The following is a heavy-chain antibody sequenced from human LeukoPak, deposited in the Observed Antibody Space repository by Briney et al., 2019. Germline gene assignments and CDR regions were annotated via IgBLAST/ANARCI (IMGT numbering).Heavy chain of an antibody. CDR1: GGSISSYY. CDR3: ARDKREYYYDSSGAYGMDV. CDR2: IYYSGST. V-gene: IGHV4-59*01. J-gene: IGHJ6*02. Sequence: PSETLSLTCTVSGGSISSYYWSWIRQPPGKGLEWIGYIYYSGSTNYNPSLKSRVTISVDTSKNQFSLKLSSVTAADTAVHYCARDKREYYYDSSGAYGMDVWGQGTTVTVSS. D-gene: IGHD3-22*01.